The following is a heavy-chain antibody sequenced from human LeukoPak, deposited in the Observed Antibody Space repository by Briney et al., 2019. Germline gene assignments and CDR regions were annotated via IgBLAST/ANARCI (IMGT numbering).Heavy chain of an antibody. V-gene: IGHV4-38-2*02. CDR3: ARSEITIFGVVEGAVDY. CDR1: GYSISSGYY. CDR2: IYHSGST. Sequence: SETLSLTCTVSGYSISSGYYWGWIRQPPGKGLEWIGSIYHSGSTYYNPSLKSRVTISVDTSKNQFSLKLGSVTAADTAVYYCARSEITIFGVVEGAVDYWGQGTLVTVSS. J-gene: IGHJ4*02. D-gene: IGHD3-3*01.